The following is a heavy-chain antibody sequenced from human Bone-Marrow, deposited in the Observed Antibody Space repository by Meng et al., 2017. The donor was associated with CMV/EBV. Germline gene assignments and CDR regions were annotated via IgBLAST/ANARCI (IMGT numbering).Heavy chain of an antibody. D-gene: IGHD3-3*01. CDR2: IYYSGST. CDR1: GGSISSSSYY. V-gene: IGHV4-39*07. CDR3: ARETYYDFWSGYYTRGVVDY. J-gene: IGHJ4*02. Sequence: GSLRLSCTVSGGSISSSSYYWGWIRQPPGKGLEWIGSIYYSGSTYYNPSLKSRVTISVDTSKNQFSLKLSSVTAADTAVYYCARETYYDFWSGYYTRGVVDYWGQGTLVTVYS.